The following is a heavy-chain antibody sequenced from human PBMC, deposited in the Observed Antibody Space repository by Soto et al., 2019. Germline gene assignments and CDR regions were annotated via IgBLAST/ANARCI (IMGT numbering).Heavy chain of an antibody. V-gene: IGHV3-30-3*01. CDR3: ARRALGDYYDSSGYYRGALDY. D-gene: IGHD3-22*01. CDR2: ISYDGSNK. CDR1: GFTFSSYA. J-gene: IGHJ4*02. Sequence: LRLSCAASGFTFSSYAMHWVRQAPGKGLEWVAVISYDGSNKYYADSVKGRFTISRGNSKNTLYLQMNSLKAEDTAVYYCARRALGDYYDSSGYYRGALDYWGQGTLVTVSS.